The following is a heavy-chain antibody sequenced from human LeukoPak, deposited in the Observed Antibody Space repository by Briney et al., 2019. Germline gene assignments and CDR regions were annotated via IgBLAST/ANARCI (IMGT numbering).Heavy chain of an antibody. CDR1: GFTFSSYG. J-gene: IGHJ5*02. V-gene: IGHV3-30*18. CDR3: AKDRGVGNWFDP. D-gene: IGHD1-26*01. Sequence: GGSLRLSCAAPGFTFSSYGMNWVRQAPGKGLEWVAVISYDGSNKYYADSVKGRFTISRDNSKNTLYLQMNSLRAEDTAVYYCAKDRGVGNWFDPWGQGTLVTVSS. CDR2: ISYDGSNK.